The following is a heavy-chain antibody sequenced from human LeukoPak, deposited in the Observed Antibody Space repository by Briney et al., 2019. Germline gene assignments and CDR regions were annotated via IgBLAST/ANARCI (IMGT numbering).Heavy chain of an antibody. J-gene: IGHJ4*02. Sequence: PSETLSLTCAVSGYSLGKNYYWGWIRQPPGKGLEWIGRIYGTGSTSYNPSLMNRVTMSVDTSKNHFSLKLTSVTAADTAVYYCARYDSRGSASTRFDYWGQGILVTFSS. V-gene: IGHV4-38-2*01. CDR1: GYSLGKNYY. CDR2: IYGTGST. CDR3: ARYDSRGSASTRFDY. D-gene: IGHD3-16*01.